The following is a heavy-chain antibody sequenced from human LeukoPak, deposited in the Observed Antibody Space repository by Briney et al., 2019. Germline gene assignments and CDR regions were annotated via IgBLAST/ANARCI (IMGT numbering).Heavy chain of an antibody. Sequence: GGSLRLSCVASGFTLTSDAMNWVRQAPGKGLEWVSATVSRGTTQYADSVKGRFTVSRDTSKNTLYLQMNSLRAEDTAVYYCAKAPPYKKYFDYWGQGTLVTVSS. CDR1: GFTLTSDA. D-gene: IGHD1-1*01. CDR2: TVSRGTT. J-gene: IGHJ4*02. V-gene: IGHV3-23*01. CDR3: AKAPPYKKYFDY.